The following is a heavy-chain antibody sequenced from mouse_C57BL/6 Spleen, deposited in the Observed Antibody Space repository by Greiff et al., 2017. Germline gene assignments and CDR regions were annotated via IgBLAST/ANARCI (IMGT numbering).Heavy chain of an antibody. V-gene: IGHV6-3*01. CDR2: IRLKSDNYAT. D-gene: IGHD2-3*01. CDR1: GFTFSNYW. CDR3: TGRLLPRYFDV. J-gene: IGHJ1*03. Sequence: EVQRVESGGGLVQPGGSMKLSCVASGFTFSNYWMNWVRQSPEKGLEWVAQIRLKSDNYATHYAESVQGRFTISRDDSKSSVYMQMNNLRAEDTGIYYCTGRLLPRYFDVWGTGTTVTVSS.